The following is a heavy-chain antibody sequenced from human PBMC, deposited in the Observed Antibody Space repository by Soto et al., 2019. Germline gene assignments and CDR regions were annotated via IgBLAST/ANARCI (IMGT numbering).Heavy chain of an antibody. CDR3: ARLTNDFWIGYDDY. CDR2: ISAYNGNT. V-gene: IGHV1-18*01. J-gene: IGHJ4*02. CDR1: GYTFTSYG. D-gene: IGHD3-3*01. Sequence: QVQLVQSGAEVKKPGASVKDSCKASGYTFTSYGISWVRQAPGQGLEWMGWISAYNGNTNYAQKLQGRVTMTTDTSTSTAYKELCTVRSDDTAVYYCARLTNDFWIGYDDYWGQGTLVTVSS.